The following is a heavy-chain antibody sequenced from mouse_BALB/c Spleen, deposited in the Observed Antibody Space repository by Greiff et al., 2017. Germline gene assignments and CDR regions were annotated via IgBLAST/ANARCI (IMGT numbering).Heavy chain of an antibody. V-gene: IGHV5-12-1*01. CDR2: ISSGGGST. CDR1: GFAFSSYD. Sequence: EVQRVESGGGLVKPGGSLKLSCAASGFAFSSYDMSWVRQTPEKRLEWVAYISSGGGSTYYPDTVKGRFTISRDNAKNTLYLQMSSLKSEDTAMYYCARQEEYYGYWFAYWGQGTLVTVSA. CDR3: ARQEEYYGYWFAY. D-gene: IGHD1-2*01. J-gene: IGHJ3*01.